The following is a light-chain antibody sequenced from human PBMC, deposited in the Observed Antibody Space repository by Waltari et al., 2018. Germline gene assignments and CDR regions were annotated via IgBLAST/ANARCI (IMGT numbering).Light chain of an antibody. J-gene: IGKJ5*01. CDR2: KAS. Sequence: DIQMTQSPSTLSASVGDRVTITCRASQRINTSLAWYQQKPGKAPNLLIYKASSLESGVPSRFSGSGSGTEVSLSISNLQPDDSATYYCQQYNRYSSFGQGTRLEIK. V-gene: IGKV1-5*03. CDR1: QRINTS. CDR3: QQYNRYSS.